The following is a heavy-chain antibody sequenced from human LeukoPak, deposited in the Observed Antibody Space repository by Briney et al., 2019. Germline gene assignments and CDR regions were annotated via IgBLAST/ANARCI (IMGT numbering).Heavy chain of an antibody. D-gene: IGHD6-19*01. CDR3: ARGGTRGYSSGRIDY. Sequence: GGSLRLSCVASGLTVSSNYMSWVRQAPGKGLEWVSVIYSAGNTYYADSVKGRFTISRHNSENTLYLHMNSLRVEDTAVYFCARGGTRGYSSGRIDYWGQGTLVTVSS. CDR1: GLTVSSNY. CDR2: IYSAGNT. J-gene: IGHJ4*02. V-gene: IGHV3-53*04.